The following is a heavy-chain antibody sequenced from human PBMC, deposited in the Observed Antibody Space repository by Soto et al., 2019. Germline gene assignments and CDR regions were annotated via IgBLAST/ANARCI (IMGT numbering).Heavy chain of an antibody. CDR1: GFTFSSYS. V-gene: IGHV3-21*01. CDR3: AREIGEDWYFDL. CDR2: ISSSSSYI. Sequence: EVQLVESGGGLVKPGGSLRLSCAASGFTFSSYSMNWVRQAPGKGLEWVSSISSSSSYIYYADSVKGRFTISRDNAKNSLYLQMNSLRAEDTAVYYCAREIGEDWYFDLWGRGTLVTVSS. J-gene: IGHJ2*01.